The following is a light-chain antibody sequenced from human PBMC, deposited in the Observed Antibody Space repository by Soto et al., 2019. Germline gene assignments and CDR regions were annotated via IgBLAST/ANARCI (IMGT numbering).Light chain of an antibody. CDR3: QQRSNLPLT. CDR1: QSVSSY. Sequence: EIVLTQSPATLSLSPGERATLSCRASQSVSSYLAWYQQKPGQAPRLLIYDASNRATGIPARLSGSGSGTAFTLTISSLEPEDFAVYYCQQRSNLPLTFGGGTNVQIK. CDR2: DAS. J-gene: IGKJ4*01. V-gene: IGKV3-11*01.